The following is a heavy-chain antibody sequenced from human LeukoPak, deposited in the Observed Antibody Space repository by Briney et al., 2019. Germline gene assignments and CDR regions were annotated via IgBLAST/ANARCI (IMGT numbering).Heavy chain of an antibody. J-gene: IGHJ4*02. V-gene: IGHV3-23*01. Sequence: GGSLRLSCAASGFTFTSYAMNWVRQAPGQGLEWVSAINGSGGSTYYADSVKGRFTITRDKSKNTPYLQLNSLIADDTAVYYCAKSAGGITVIVVVIVYFDYWGQGTLVTVSS. D-gene: IGHD3-22*01. CDR1: GFTFTSYA. CDR3: AKSAGGITVIVVVIVYFDY. CDR2: INGSGGST.